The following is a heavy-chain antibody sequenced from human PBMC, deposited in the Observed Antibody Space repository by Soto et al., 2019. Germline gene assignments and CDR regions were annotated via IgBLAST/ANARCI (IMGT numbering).Heavy chain of an antibody. J-gene: IGHJ4*02. CDR3: ARAPYVWGSYRYPGDFDY. CDR1: GFTFSSYS. CDR2: ISSSSSYI. D-gene: IGHD3-16*02. V-gene: IGHV3-21*01. Sequence: GGSLRLSCAASGFTFSSYSMNWVRQAPGKGLEWVSSISSSSSYIYYADSVKGRFTISRDNAKNSLYLQMNSLRAEDTAVYYCARAPYVWGSYRYPGDFDYWGQGTLVTVSS.